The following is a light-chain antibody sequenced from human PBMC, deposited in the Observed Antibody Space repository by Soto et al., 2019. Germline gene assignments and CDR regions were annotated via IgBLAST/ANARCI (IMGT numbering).Light chain of an antibody. CDR2: LGS. Sequence: DIVMTQSPLSLPVTPGEPASLSCRSSQSLLHSNGYNYLDWYLQKPGQSPQLLIYLGSNRSSGVPDRFSGSGSGTDFTLKISRVEAEDVGVYYCMQATQFLTVGGGTKVDIK. V-gene: IGKV2-28*01. J-gene: IGKJ4*01. CDR3: MQATQFLT. CDR1: QSLLHSNGYNY.